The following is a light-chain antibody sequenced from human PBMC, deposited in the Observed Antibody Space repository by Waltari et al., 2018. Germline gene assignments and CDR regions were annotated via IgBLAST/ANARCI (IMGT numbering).Light chain of an antibody. V-gene: IGLV3-19*01. CDR3: HSRDTSGDYVL. J-gene: IGLJ2*01. CDR1: SLRSYY. Sequence: SSDLTQDPAVTVALGQTVRITCQGDSLRSYYTTWYQQKPGQAPQFVIYARDRRPAGVPERCSASSSGNSASLIITGAQAEDEGDYYCHSRDTSGDYVLFGGGTRLTV. CDR2: ARD.